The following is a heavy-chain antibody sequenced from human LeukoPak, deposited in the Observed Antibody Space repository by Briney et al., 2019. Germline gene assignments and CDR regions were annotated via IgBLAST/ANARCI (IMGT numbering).Heavy chain of an antibody. V-gene: IGHV4-39*01. J-gene: IGHJ4*02. Sequence: PSETLSLTCTVSGGSISSSSYYWGWIRQPPGKGLEWIGSIYYSGSTNYNPSLKSRVTISVDSSKNQFSLKLSSVTAADTAVYYCAGRITIFGVAVRDFDYWGQGTLVTVSS. CDR3: AGRITIFGVAVRDFDY. CDR1: GGSISSSSYY. D-gene: IGHD3-3*01. CDR2: IYYSGST.